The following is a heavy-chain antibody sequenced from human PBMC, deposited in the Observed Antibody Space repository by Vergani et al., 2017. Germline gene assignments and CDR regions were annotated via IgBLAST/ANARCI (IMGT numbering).Heavy chain of an antibody. J-gene: IGHJ6*02. CDR1: GYTFTSYA. Sequence: QVQLVQSGAEVKKPGASVKVSCKASGYTFTSYAMHWVRQAPGQRLEWMGWINAGNGNTKYSQKFQGRVTITRDTSASTVYMELSSLTSEDTAVYYCARGAYCSGGSCQTYYYYYGMDVWGQGTTVTVSS. CDR3: ARGAYCSGGSCQTYYYYYGMDV. D-gene: IGHD2-15*01. V-gene: IGHV1-3*01. CDR2: INAGNGNT.